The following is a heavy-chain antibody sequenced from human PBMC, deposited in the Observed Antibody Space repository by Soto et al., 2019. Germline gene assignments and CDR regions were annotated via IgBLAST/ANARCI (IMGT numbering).Heavy chain of an antibody. CDR3: AKAAAGNYYYYYGMDV. CDR1: GFTFDDYA. V-gene: IGHV3-9*01. D-gene: IGHD6-13*01. CDR2: ISWNSGSI. Sequence: PGGSLRLSCAASGFTFDDYAMHWVRQAPGKGLEWVSGISWNSGSIGYADSVKGRFTISRDNAKNSLYLQMNSLRAEDTALYYCAKAAAGNYYYYYGMDVWGQGTTVTVSS. J-gene: IGHJ6*02.